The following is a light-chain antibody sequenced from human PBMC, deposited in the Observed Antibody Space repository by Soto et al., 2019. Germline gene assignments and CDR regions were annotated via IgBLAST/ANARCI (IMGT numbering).Light chain of an antibody. CDR2: GAS. V-gene: IGKV3-15*01. J-gene: IGKJ4*01. CDR1: QNVRSN. Sequence: EIVMTQSPATLSVSPGERATLSCRASQNVRSNLAWYQQKPGQAPRLLIYGASTRATGIPARFSGSGSGTEFNLTISSLQSEDFGVYYCQQYNNWPRATFGGGTKVDIK. CDR3: QQYNNWPRAT.